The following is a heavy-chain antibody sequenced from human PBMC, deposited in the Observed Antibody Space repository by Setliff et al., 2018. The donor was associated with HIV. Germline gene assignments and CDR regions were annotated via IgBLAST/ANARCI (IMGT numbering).Heavy chain of an antibody. V-gene: IGHV1-18*01. CDR3: AIDGAGGWLRPMPDY. Sequence: ASVKVSCKASGFTFTSYGISWVRQAPGQGLEWMAWISVYNGNTNYAQRFQGRVTMTTDTSMSTAYMELRRLRSDDTAVYYCAIDGAGGWLRPMPDYWGQGTLVTVSS. J-gene: IGHJ4*02. CDR2: ISVYNGNT. CDR1: GFTFTSYG. D-gene: IGHD5-12*01.